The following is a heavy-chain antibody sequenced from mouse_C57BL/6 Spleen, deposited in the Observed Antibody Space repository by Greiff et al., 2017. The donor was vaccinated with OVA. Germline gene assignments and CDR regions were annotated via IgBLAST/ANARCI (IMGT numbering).Heavy chain of an antibody. J-gene: IGHJ4*01. V-gene: IGHV5-12*01. CDR1: GFTFSDYY. D-gene: IGHD4-1*01. CDR2: ISNGGGST. Sequence: DVKLVESGGGLVQPGGSLKLSCAASGFTFSDYYMYWVRQTPEKRLEWVAYISNGGGSTYYPDTVKGRVTISRDNAKNTLYLQMSRLKSEDTAMYYCARLSWDEYYAMDYWGQGTSVTVSS. CDR3: ARLSWDEYYAMDY.